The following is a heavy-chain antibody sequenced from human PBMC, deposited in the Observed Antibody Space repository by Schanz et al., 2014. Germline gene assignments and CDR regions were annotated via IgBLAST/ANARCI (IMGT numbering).Heavy chain of an antibody. Sequence: EVQLLESGGGLVQPGGSLRLSCAGSGFTFSSYAMSWVRQTPGKGLEWVSVISGSGVTIYYADSVKGRFTISRDNSKNTLYLQMNSLRAEDTAVYYCARGRGCTGGSCYSWFDLWGQGTLVTVAS. CDR2: ISGSGVTI. J-gene: IGHJ5*02. CDR1: GFTFSSYA. CDR3: ARGRGCTGGSCYSWFDL. D-gene: IGHD2-15*01. V-gene: IGHV3-23*01.